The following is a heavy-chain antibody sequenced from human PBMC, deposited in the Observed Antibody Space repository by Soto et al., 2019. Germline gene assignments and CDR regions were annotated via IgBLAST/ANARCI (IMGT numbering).Heavy chain of an antibody. CDR3: TRHRGYSSGYWGQDL. CDR2: IIPMFDTT. V-gene: IGHV1-69*01. Sequence: QVQLVQSGAEVKKPGSSVKVSCKASGGAFGSYAINWVLQAPGQGLEWIGGIIPMFDTTNYAQRFQGRVTVTADESTSTVYLELTRLKSEDTAMYYCTRHRGYSSGYWGQDLGGQGTMVTVSS. CDR1: GGAFGSYA. D-gene: IGHD5-12*01. J-gene: IGHJ4*02.